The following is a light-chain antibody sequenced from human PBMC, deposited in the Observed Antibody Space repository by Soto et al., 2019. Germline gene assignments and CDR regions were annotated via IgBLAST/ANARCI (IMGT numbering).Light chain of an antibody. J-gene: IGLJ1*01. CDR1: SSDVGGYNY. Sequence: QSVLTQPPSASGSPGQSVTISCTGTSSDVGGYNYVSWYQQHPGKAPKLMIYEVSKRPSGVPDHFSGSKSGNTASLTVSGLQAEDEADYYCSYYAGSNNSPYVFGPGTKVTVL. V-gene: IGLV2-8*01. CDR2: EVS. CDR3: SYYAGSNNSPYV.